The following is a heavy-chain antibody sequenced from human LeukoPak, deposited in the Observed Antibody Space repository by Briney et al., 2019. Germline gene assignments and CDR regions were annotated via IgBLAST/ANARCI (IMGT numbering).Heavy chain of an antibody. J-gene: IGHJ4*02. CDR2: FNGDGRNT. CDR3: AGGSSSVVAGDN. Sequence: GGSLRLSCAEPGXTFSSSWPQWVRPAPGKGLVWVSRFNGDGRNTGYAESVKGRFTISTDTATNTLYLQMNRLRAEDTAVYYFAGGSSSVVAGDNWGQGTLVTVSS. V-gene: IGHV3-74*01. D-gene: IGHD6-19*01. CDR1: GXTFSSSW.